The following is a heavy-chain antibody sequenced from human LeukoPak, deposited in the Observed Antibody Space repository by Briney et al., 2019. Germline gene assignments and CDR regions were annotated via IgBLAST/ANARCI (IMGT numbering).Heavy chain of an antibody. CDR3: ARDPGYGGSSSRHNWFDP. V-gene: IGHV1-69*05. D-gene: IGHD6-6*01. Sequence: SVKVSCKASGGTFSSYAISWVRQAPGLGLEWMGGIIPIFGTANYAQKFQGRVTITTDESTSTAYMELSSLRSEDTAVYYCARDPGYGGSSSRHNWFDPWGQGTLVTVSS. CDR1: GGTFSSYA. J-gene: IGHJ5*02. CDR2: IIPIFGTA.